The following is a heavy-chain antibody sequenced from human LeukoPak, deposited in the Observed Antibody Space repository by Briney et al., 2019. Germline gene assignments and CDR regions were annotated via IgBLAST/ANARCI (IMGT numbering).Heavy chain of an antibody. V-gene: IGHV3-23*01. CDR2: ISGSGGST. D-gene: IGHD2-15*01. Sequence: QPGGSLRLSCAASGFTFSSYAMSWVRQAPGKGLEWVSAISGSGGSTYYADSVKGRFTISRDNSKNTLYLQMNSLRAEDTAVYYCAKAPVTTCRGAFCYPFDYWGLGTLVTVSS. J-gene: IGHJ4*02. CDR3: AKAPVTTCRGAFCYPFDY. CDR1: GFTFSSYA.